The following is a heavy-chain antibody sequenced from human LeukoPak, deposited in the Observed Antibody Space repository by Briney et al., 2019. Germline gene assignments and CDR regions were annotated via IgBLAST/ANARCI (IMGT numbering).Heavy chain of an antibody. J-gene: IGHJ2*01. CDR2: VYNSGDT. CDR1: GGSTSSDY. D-gene: IGHD3-16*01. Sequence: SETLSLTCTVSGGSTSSDYWSWIRQSPGKGLEWVGYVYNSGDTGKNPSLKSRVTILLDTSKNQCPLKLTSVSAADTAVYYCARLKLGAYFDLWGRGSLVTVSS. CDR3: ARLKLGAYFDL. V-gene: IGHV4-59*08.